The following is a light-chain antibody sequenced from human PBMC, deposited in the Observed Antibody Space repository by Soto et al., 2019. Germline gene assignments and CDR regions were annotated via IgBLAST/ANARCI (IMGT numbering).Light chain of an antibody. V-gene: IGKV3-20*01. CDR3: QHFDDSLT. J-gene: IGKJ4*01. CDR1: QSVDSST. Sequence: EIVLTQSPGTLSLSPGERATLSCRASQSVDSSTLAWYHQKPGQAPRLLISAASNRATGIPDRFSGSGSGTDFTLTISRLEPEDFAVYYCQHFDDSLTFGGGTKVEIK. CDR2: AAS.